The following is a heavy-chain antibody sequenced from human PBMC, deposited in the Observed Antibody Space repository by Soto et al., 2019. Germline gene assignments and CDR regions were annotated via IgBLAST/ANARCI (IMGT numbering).Heavy chain of an antibody. CDR3: AKDERAV. Sequence: EEQLLESGGDLVQPGGSLRLSCAASGFTFSGYVMSWVRQAPGKGLEWVSAIYNSGDRTYYADSVKGRFTISRDNSKNTLYLQMNSLRAEDTAVYYCAKDERAVWGQGTLVTVSS. CDR2: IYNSGDRT. V-gene: IGHV3-23*01. CDR1: GFTFSGYV. D-gene: IGHD1-1*01. J-gene: IGHJ4*02.